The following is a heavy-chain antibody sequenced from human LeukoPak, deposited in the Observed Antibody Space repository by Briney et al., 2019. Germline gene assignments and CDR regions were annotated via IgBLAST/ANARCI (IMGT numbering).Heavy chain of an antibody. D-gene: IGHD3-16*01. CDR1: GGSISSYY. CDR3: ARGRWGTGDY. CDR2: IYYSGST. Sequence: SETLSLTCTVSGGSISSYYWSWIRQPPGKGLEWIGYIYYSGSTNYNPSLKSRVTISVDTSKNQFSLKLSSVTAADTAVYYCARGRWGTGDYWGQGTLVTVSS. V-gene: IGHV4-59*01. J-gene: IGHJ4*02.